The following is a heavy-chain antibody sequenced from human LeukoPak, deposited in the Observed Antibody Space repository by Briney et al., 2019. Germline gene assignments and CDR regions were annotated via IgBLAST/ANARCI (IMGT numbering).Heavy chain of an antibody. J-gene: IGHJ4*02. D-gene: IGHD3-10*01. Sequence: GGSLRLSCAASGFTFSSYAMHWVRQAPGKGLEYVSAISSNGGSTYYANSVKGRFTISRDNSKNTLYLQMGSLRAEDTAVYYCARTLWFGTYYFDYWGQGTLVTVSS. V-gene: IGHV3-64*01. CDR2: ISSNGGST. CDR1: GFTFSSYA. CDR3: ARTLWFGTYYFDY.